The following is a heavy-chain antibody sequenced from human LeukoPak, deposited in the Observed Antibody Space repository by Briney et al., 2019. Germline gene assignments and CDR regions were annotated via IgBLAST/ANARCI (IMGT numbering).Heavy chain of an antibody. CDR1: GYSFTSYW. V-gene: IGHV5-51*01. Sequence: GESLEISCKGSGYSFTSYWIGWVRQVPGKGLEWMGIIYPGDSDTRYSPSFQGQVTISADKSISITSLQWSCLKASDTAMYYCARLDMGAARPDYWGQGTLVTVSS. J-gene: IGHJ4*02. CDR2: IYPGDSDT. D-gene: IGHD6-6*01. CDR3: ARLDMGAARPDY.